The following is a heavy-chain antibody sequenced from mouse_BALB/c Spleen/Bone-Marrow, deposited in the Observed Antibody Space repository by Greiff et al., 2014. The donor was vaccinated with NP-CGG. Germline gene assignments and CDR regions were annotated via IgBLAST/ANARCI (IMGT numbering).Heavy chain of an antibody. V-gene: IGHV2-9*02. CDR2: IWAGGST. CDR1: GFSLTSYG. D-gene: IGHD2-3*01. J-gene: IGHJ4*01. CDR3: ARDPVYDNYDAMDY. Sequence: QVQLQQSGPGLVAPSQSLSITCTVSGFSLTSYGVHWVRQPPGKGLEWLGVIWAGGSTNYNSALMSRLSISKDNSKSQVFLRMNSLQTDDTAMYYCARDPVYDNYDAMDYWGQGTSVTVSS.